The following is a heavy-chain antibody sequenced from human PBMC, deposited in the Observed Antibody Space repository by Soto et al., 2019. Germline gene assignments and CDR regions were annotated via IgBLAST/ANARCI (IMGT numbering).Heavy chain of an antibody. J-gene: IGHJ3*02. V-gene: IGHV3-21*01. CDR3: ATAHCSSTSCYPLDAFDI. D-gene: IGHD2-2*01. CDR2: ISSSSSYI. Sequence: ESGGGLVKPGGSLRLSCAASGFTFSSYTMNWVRQAPGKGLEWVSSISSSSSYIYYADSVKGRFTISRDNAKNSLYLQMNSLRAEDTAVYYCATAHCSSTSCYPLDAFDIWGQGTMVTVSS. CDR1: GFTFSSYT.